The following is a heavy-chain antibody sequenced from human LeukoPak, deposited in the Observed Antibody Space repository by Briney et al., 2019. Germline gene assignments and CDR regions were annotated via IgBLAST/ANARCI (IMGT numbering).Heavy chain of an antibody. CDR2: IIPIFGTA. CDR3: ARARSDIVVVPAASYYYYMDV. J-gene: IGHJ6*03. CDR1: GGTFSSYA. Sequence: GASVKVSCKASGGTFSSYAISWVRQAPGQGLEWMGGIIPIFGTANYAQKFQGRVTITTDESTSTAYMELSSLRSEDTAVYYCARARSDIVVVPAASYYYYMDVWGKGTTVTVSS. V-gene: IGHV1-69*05. D-gene: IGHD2-2*01.